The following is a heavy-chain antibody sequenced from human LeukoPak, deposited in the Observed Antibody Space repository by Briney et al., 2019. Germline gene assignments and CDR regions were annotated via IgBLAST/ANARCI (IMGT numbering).Heavy chain of an antibody. V-gene: IGHV1-18*04. Sequence: ASVKVSCKASGYTFTGYYMHWVRQAPGQGLEWMGWISAYNGNTNYAQKLQGRVTMTTDTSTSTAYMELRSLRSDDTAVYYCARDRLGYYGSGSYSPLDYWGQGTLVTVSS. J-gene: IGHJ4*02. CDR3: ARDRLGYYGSGSYSPLDY. CDR1: GYTFTGYY. D-gene: IGHD3-10*01. CDR2: ISAYNGNT.